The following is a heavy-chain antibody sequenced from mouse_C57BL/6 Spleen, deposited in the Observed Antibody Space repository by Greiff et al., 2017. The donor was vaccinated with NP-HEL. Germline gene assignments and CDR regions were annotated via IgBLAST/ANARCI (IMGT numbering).Heavy chain of an antibody. D-gene: IGHD4-1*01. CDR2: INPSSGYT. V-gene: IGHV1-4*01. J-gene: IGHJ2*01. Sequence: VQLQQSGAELARPGASVKMSCKASGYTFTSYTMHWVKQRPGQGLEWIGYINPSSGYTKYNQKFKDKATLTADKSSSTAYMQLSSLTSEDAAVYYCARSELEDYWGQGTTLTVSS. CDR1: GYTFTSYT. CDR3: ARSELEDY.